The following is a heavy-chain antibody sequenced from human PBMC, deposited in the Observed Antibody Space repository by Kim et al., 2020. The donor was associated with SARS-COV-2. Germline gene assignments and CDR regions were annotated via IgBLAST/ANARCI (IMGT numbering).Heavy chain of an antibody. V-gene: IGHV3-7*01. CDR1: GFTFSSYW. Sequence: GGSLRLSCAASGFTFSSYWMTWVRQAPGKGLEWVANIKQDGNQKYYVDSVKGRFTISRENAKKSLYLPMNSMRAADTAVNYCVRDGDLYSSWKAAFVI. CDR3: VRDGDLYSSWKAAFVI. D-gene: IGHD6-19*01. CDR2: IKQDGNQK. J-gene: IGHJ3*02.